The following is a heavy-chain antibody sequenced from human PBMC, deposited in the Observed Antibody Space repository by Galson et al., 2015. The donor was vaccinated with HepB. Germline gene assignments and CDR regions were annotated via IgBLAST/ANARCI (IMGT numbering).Heavy chain of an antibody. CDR1: GGTFSSYT. V-gene: IGHV1-69*02. Sequence: SVKVSCKASGGTFSSYTISWVRQAPGQGLEWMGRIIPILGIANYAQKFQGRVTITADKSTSTAYMELSSLRSEDTAVYYCARGIFQRPGIAVAEDYYYYGMDVWGQGTTVTASS. J-gene: IGHJ6*02. CDR3: ARGIFQRPGIAVAEDYYYYGMDV. D-gene: IGHD6-19*01. CDR2: IIPILGIA.